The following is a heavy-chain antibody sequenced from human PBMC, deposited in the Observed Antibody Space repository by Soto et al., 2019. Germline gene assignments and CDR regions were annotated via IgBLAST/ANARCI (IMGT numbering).Heavy chain of an antibody. CDR3: ARHWNDHLPNDY. Sequence: SETLSLTCTVSGGSISSGDYYWSWIRQPPGKGLEWIGFIYYSGSTYYNPSLKSRVTISVDTSKNQFSLKLSSLTAADTAVYYCARHWNDHLPNDYWGQGTLVTVS. V-gene: IGHV4-30-4*01. CDR2: IYYSGST. D-gene: IGHD1-1*01. CDR1: GGSISSGDYY. J-gene: IGHJ4*02.